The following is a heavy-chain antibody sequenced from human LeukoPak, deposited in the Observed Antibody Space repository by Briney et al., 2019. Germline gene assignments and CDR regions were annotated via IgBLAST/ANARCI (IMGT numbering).Heavy chain of an antibody. J-gene: IGHJ6*02. D-gene: IGHD3-10*01. CDR2: INHSGST. CDR3: ARNYYDSGSYGPDYYYGMDV. V-gene: IGHV4-34*01. CDR1: GGSFSGYY. Sequence: SETLSLTCAVYGGSFSGYYWSWIRQPPAKGREWIGEINHSGSTNYNPSLKSRVTISVDTSKNQFSLKLSSVTAADTAVYYCARNYYDSGSYGPDYYYGMDVWGQGTTVTVSS.